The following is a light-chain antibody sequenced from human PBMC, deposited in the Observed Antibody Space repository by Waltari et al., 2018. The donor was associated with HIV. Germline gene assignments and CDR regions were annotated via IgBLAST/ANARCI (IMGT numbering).Light chain of an antibody. CDR1: SDNFDSGG. Sequence: QAGLPQPPSLSVGLGQTATLICTGTSDNFDSGGAAWLQHYQGHPPKLRSHRNNNRPSGVLLKFSATRAGNIAFLTITGVQPDDEAAYYCTAWDNSLSAWVFGRGTQLTVL. CDR3: TAWDNSLSAWV. CDR2: RNN. V-gene: IGLV10-54*04. J-gene: IGLJ3*02.